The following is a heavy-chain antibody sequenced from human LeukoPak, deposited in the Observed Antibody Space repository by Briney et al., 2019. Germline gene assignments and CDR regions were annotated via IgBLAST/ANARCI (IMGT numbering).Heavy chain of an antibody. J-gene: IGHJ5*02. CDR3: AKGGSGYFADL. CDR1: GFIFNNYG. Sequence: GGSLRLSCAASGFIFNNYGLIWVRQAPGKGPQWVSAISNDGGGTTYADFVKGRFTISRDNSKNTLFLHMNSLRAEDTALYYCAKGGSGYFADLWGQGTLVTVSS. CDR2: ISNDGGGT. V-gene: IGHV3-23*01. D-gene: IGHD3-22*01.